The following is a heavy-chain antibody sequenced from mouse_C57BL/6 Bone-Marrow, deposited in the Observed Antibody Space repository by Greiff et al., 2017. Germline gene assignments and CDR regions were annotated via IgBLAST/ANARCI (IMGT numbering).Heavy chain of an antibody. J-gene: IGHJ3*01. D-gene: IGHD1-1*01. CDR2: IYPGDGDT. Sequence: VKLQESGAELVKPGASVKISCKASGYAFSSYWMNWVQQRPGKGLEWIGQIYPGDGDTNYNGKFKGKATLTADKSSSTAYMQLSSLTSEDSAVYFCARERNLYYYGSSPFAYWGQGTLVTVSA. V-gene: IGHV1-80*01. CDR3: ARERNLYYYGSSPFAY. CDR1: GYAFSSYW.